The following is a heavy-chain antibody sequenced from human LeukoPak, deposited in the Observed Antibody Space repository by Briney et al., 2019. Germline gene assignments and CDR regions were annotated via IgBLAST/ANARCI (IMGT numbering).Heavy chain of an antibody. J-gene: IGHJ4*02. CDR2: ISSSSSYT. CDR1: GCTFSDYY. D-gene: IGHD3-10*01. Sequence: PGGSLRLSCAGSGCTFSDYYMSWIRQAPGKGLEWVSYISSSSSYTNYADSVKGRFTISRDNAKNSLYLQMNSLRAEDTAVYYCARVRGSADYGDSWGQGTLVTVSS. CDR3: ARVRGSADYGDS. V-gene: IGHV3-11*06.